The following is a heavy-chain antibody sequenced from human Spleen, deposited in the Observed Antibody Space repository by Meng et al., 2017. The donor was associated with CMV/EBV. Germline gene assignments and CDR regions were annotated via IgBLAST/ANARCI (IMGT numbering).Heavy chain of an antibody. J-gene: IGHJ4*02. CDR3: ARGPSTAFWSGYSDY. V-gene: IGHV1-18*01. Sequence: ASVKVSCKASGYTLTSYGISWVRQAPGQGLEWMGWINAYNGNRDYAQKLQGRVTMTTDTSTSTAYMELSRLRSDDTAVYYCARGPSTAFWSGYSDYWGQGTLVTVSS. D-gene: IGHD3-3*01. CDR1: GYTLTSYG. CDR2: INAYNGNR.